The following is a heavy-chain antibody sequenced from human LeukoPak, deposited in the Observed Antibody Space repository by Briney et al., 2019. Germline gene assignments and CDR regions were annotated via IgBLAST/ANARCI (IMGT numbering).Heavy chain of an antibody. V-gene: IGHV1-24*01. CDR2: FDPEDGET. D-gene: IGHD3-3*01. J-gene: IGHJ3*02. CDR1: GYTLTELS. CDR3: ATRRPESIWIDAFDI. Sequence: GASVKVSCKVSGYTLTELSMHWVRQAPGKGLEWMGGFDPEDGETIYAQKFQGRVTMTEDTSTDTAYMELSSLRSEDTAVYYCATRRPESIWIDAFDIWGQGTMVTVSS.